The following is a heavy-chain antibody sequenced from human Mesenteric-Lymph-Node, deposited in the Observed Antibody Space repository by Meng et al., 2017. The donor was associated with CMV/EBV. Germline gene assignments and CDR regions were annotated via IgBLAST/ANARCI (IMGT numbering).Heavy chain of an antibody. V-gene: IGHV3-23*03. Sequence: YSNYFMGWYRHAPGKGLEWVSVIYRGATSIYYGDSVKGRFTISRDNSKNTLYLQMISLRTEDTAIYYCARDRDKYCSTTSCYTGFDSWGQGTLVTVSS. CDR3: ARDRDKYCSTTSCYTGFDS. D-gene: IGHD2-2*02. CDR2: IYRGATSI. CDR1: YSNYF. J-gene: IGHJ4*02.